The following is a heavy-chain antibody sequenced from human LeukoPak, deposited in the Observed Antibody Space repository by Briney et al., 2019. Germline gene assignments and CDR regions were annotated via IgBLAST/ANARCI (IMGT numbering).Heavy chain of an antibody. CDR1: GYTFTSYG. Sequence: GASVKVSCKASGYTFTSYGISWVRQAPGQGLEWMGWISAYNGNTNYAQKLQGRVTMTTDTSTSTAYMELRSLRSDDTAVYYCARDTLGSGWSAHSMDVWGQGTTVTVSS. J-gene: IGHJ6*02. V-gene: IGHV1-18*01. D-gene: IGHD6-19*01. CDR2: ISAYNGNT. CDR3: ARDTLGSGWSAHSMDV.